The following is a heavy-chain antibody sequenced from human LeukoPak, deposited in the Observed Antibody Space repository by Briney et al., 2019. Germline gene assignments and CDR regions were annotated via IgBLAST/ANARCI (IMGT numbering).Heavy chain of an antibody. CDR2: ISGSGGGT. J-gene: IGHJ4*02. CDR1: GFTFSTYA. CDR3: AKDSCSSTTCYWDY. Sequence: QPGGSLRLSCAASGFTFSTYAMSWVRQAPGTGLGWVSAISGSGGGTYYADSVKGRFTISRDNSKNTLYLQMSSLRAEDTAIYYCAKDSCSSTTCYWDYWGQGTLATVSS. V-gene: IGHV3-23*01. D-gene: IGHD2-2*01.